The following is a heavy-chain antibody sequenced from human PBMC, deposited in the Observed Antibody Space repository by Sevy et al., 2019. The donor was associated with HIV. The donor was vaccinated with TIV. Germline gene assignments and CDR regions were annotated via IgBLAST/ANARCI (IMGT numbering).Heavy chain of an antibody. J-gene: IGHJ4*02. D-gene: IGHD3-22*01. V-gene: IGHV3-30*04. Sequence: GGSLRLSCAASGFTFSSYAMHWVRQAPGKGLEWVAVISYDGSNKYYADSVKGRFTISRDNSKNTLYLQMNSLRAEDTAVYYCASDSKYYYDSSGYPYWGQGTLVTVSS. CDR2: ISYDGSNK. CDR1: GFTFSSYA. CDR3: ASDSKYYYDSSGYPY.